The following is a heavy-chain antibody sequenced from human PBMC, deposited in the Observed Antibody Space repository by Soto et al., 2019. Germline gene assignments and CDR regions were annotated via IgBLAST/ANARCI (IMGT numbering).Heavy chain of an antibody. CDR1: CGSISSYY. Sequence: SETLSLTCAVSCGSISSYYWSWIRQPPGKGLEWIGYIYYSGSTNYNPSLKSRVTISVDTSKNQFSLKLSSVTAADTAVYYCARWPQLEPRLDYWGQGTLVTVS. V-gene: IGHV4-59*12. D-gene: IGHD1-1*01. J-gene: IGHJ4*02. CDR2: IYYSGST. CDR3: ARWPQLEPRLDY.